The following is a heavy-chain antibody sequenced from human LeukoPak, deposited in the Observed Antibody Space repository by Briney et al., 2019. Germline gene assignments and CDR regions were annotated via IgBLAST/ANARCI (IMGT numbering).Heavy chain of an antibody. CDR3: ARDFRGIAGAGDY. CDR2: IYSSESI. D-gene: IGHD6-19*01. CDR1: GGSISSSY. Sequence: SETLSLTCTVSGGSISSSYWNWVRQPPGKGLEWIARIYSSESINYNPSRKSRVTRSVDTSKNQFSLRLSSVTAADTAVYDCARDFRGIAGAGDYWGQGTLVTVSS. V-gene: IGHV4-4*07. J-gene: IGHJ4*02.